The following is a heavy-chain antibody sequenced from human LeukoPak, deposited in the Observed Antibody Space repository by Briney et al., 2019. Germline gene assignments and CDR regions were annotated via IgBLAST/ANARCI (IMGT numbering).Heavy chain of an antibody. CDR2: IKSKTDGGTT. Sequence: KAGGSLRLSCAASGFTFSNAWMSWVRQAPGKGLEWVGRIKSKTDGGTTDYAAPVKGRFTISRDDSKNTLYLQMNSLKTEDTAVYYCTTDITMVRGTRGQDWFDPWGQGTLVTVSS. V-gene: IGHV3-15*01. D-gene: IGHD3-10*01. CDR1: GFTFSNAW. CDR3: TTDITMVRGTRGQDWFDP. J-gene: IGHJ5*02.